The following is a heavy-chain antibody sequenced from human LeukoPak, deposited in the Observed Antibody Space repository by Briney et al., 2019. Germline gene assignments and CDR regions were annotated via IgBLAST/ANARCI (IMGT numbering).Heavy chain of an antibody. Sequence: ASVKVSCTASGYTFTSYGISWVRQAPGQGLEWMGWISAYNGNTNYAQKLQGRVTMTTDTSTSTAYMELRSLRSDDTAVYYCARDVSPYCSSTSCHAFDIWGQGTMVTVSS. CDR1: GYTFTSYG. J-gene: IGHJ3*02. D-gene: IGHD2-2*01. CDR3: ARDVSPYCSSTSCHAFDI. CDR2: ISAYNGNT. V-gene: IGHV1-18*01.